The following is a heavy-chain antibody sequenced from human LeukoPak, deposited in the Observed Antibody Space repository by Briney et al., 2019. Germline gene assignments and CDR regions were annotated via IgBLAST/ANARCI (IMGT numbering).Heavy chain of an antibody. Sequence: GGSLRLSCAASGFTFSNNAMSWVRQAPGRGLEWVSAISGSSGLTYYTDSVKGRFTISRDNSKNTLFLQMNSLRTEDTAVYYCARRGESAGYGDYRFDYWGQGTLVTVSS. CDR1: GFTFSNNA. CDR2: ISGSSGLT. V-gene: IGHV3-23*01. CDR3: ARRGESAGYGDYRFDY. D-gene: IGHD4-17*01. J-gene: IGHJ4*02.